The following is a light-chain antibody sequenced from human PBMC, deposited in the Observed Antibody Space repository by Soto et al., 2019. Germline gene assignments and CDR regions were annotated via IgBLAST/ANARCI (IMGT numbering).Light chain of an antibody. CDR2: DVS. V-gene: IGLV2-14*03. CDR1: SSDLGDFNY. Sequence: LTQPASVSGSPGRSITISCTGTSSDLGDFNYVFWYQQHPGKAPKLLIYDVSNRPSGVSNRFSGSKSGDTASLTISGLQAEDEADYYCTSYTTSITYVFGTGTKVTVL. J-gene: IGLJ1*01. CDR3: TSYTTSITYV.